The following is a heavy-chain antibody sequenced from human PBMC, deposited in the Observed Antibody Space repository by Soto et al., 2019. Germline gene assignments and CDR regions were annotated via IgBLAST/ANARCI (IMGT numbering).Heavy chain of an antibody. CDR2: IKSKADGGTT. Sequence: EVRLVESWGDLVKPGESLRLSCAASGFTFSNAWMNWVRQAPGKGLEWVGHIKSKADGGTTDYAAPVKGRFTISRDDSVNTLYLQMNSLEAEDTALYYCTTLYYYFDTTGAGGYWGQGTLVTVSS. V-gene: IGHV3-15*07. D-gene: IGHD3-22*01. CDR3: TTLYYYFDTTGAGGY. CDR1: GFTFSNAW. J-gene: IGHJ4*02.